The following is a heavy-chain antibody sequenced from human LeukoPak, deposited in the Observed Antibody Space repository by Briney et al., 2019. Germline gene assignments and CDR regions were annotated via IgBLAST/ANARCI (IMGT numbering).Heavy chain of an antibody. D-gene: IGHD6-19*01. CDR1: GYPFISYD. Sequence: ASVKVSCKASGYPFISYDINWVRQATGQGLEWMGWMNPNSGNTGYAQRFQGRVTMTRNTSISTAYMEVSSLRSEDTAMYFCAGGRGYSNGWFEADDYWGQGTLVTVSS. CDR3: AGGRGYSNGWFEADDY. J-gene: IGHJ4*02. CDR2: MNPNSGNT. V-gene: IGHV1-8*01.